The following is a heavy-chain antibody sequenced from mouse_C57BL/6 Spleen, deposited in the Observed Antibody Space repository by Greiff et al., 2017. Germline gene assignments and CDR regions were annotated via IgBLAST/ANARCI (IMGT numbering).Heavy chain of an antibody. D-gene: IGHD1-1*01. CDR2: IDPEDGDT. V-gene: IGHV14-2*01. J-gene: IGHJ1*03. CDR3: ARNYGSSWGYFDV. CDR1: GFNIKDSY. Sequence: VQLQQSGAELVKPGASVKLSCTASGFNIKDSYMHWVQQRTEQGLEWIGRIDPEDGDTKYAPKFQGKATITADTSSNTAYLQLSSLTAEDTAVXYCARNYGSSWGYFDVWGTGTTVTVSS.